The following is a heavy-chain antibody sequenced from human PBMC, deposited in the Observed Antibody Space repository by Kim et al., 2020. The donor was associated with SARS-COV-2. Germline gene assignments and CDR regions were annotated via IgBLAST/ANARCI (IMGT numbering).Heavy chain of an antibody. J-gene: IGHJ4*02. CDR3: ARGYYDILTGYFPRSYYFDY. Sequence: GESLKISCKGSGYSFTSYWIGWVRQMPGKGLEWMGIIYPGDSDTRYSPSFQGQVTISADKSISTAYLQWSSLKASDTAMYYCARGYYDILTGYFPRSYYFDYWGQGTLVTVSS. D-gene: IGHD3-9*01. V-gene: IGHV5-51*01. CDR1: GYSFTSYW. CDR2: IYPGDSDT.